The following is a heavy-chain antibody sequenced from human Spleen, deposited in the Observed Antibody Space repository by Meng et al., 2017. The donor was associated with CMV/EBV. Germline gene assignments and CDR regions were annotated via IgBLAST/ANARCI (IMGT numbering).Heavy chain of an antibody. CDR3: TRYSPPPGWDYVWGSYSGYYYYGMDV. Sequence: SETLSLTCAVYGGSFSGYYWSWIRQPPGKGLEWIGEINHSGSTNYNPSLKSRVTISVDTSKNQFSLKLSSVTAADTAVYYCTRYSPPPGWDYVWGSYSGYYYYGMDVWGQGTTVTVSS. CDR2: INHSGST. J-gene: IGHJ6*02. V-gene: IGHV4-34*01. D-gene: IGHD3-16*01. CDR1: GGSFSGYY.